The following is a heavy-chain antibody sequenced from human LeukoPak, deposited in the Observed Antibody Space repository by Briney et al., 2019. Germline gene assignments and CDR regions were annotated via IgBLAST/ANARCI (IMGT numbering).Heavy chain of an antibody. CDR3: AGHHPRNTVDF. V-gene: IGHV4-31*03. J-gene: IGHJ4*02. CDR1: GGSISSGGYY. D-gene: IGHD2-8*02. CDR2: IYYSGST. Sequence: SETLSLTCTVSGGSISSGGYYWSWIRQHPGKGLEWIGYIYYSGSTYYNPSLKSRVTISVDTSKNQFSLKLSSVTAADTAVYYCAGHHPRNTVDFWGQGTLVAVSS.